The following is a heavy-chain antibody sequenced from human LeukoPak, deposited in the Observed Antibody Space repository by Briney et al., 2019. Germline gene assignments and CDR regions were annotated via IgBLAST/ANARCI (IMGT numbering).Heavy chain of an antibody. J-gene: IGHJ4*02. D-gene: IGHD4-17*01. Sequence: PGGSLRLSCANSGFTFSSYWMHWVRQAPGKGLAWVSRINSDGSSTTYAEPVKGRFTISRDNAKNSLYLQMNSLRDEDTAVYYCARRGGYGDYGLFDYWGQGTLVTVSS. V-gene: IGHV3-74*01. CDR1: GFTFSSYW. CDR3: ARRGGYGDYGLFDY. CDR2: INSDGSST.